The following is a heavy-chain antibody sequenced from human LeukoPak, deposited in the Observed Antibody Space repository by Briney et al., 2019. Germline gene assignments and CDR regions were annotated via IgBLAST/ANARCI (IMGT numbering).Heavy chain of an antibody. J-gene: IGHJ5*02. V-gene: IGHV3-74*01. D-gene: IGHD3-10*01. CDR1: GFTFSSYW. CDR3: SKDLTSDFGGRFDT. Sequence: GGSLRLSCAASGFTFSSYWMHWVRQAPGKGLVWVSRINTDGSSTSYADSVKGRFTISRDNSKSTLYLQMNSLRAEDTAVYYCSKDLTSDFGGRFDTWGQGTLVTVSS. CDR2: INTDGSST.